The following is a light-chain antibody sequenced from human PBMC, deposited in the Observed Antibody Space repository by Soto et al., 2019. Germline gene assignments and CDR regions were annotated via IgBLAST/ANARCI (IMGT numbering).Light chain of an antibody. J-gene: IGKJ2*01. V-gene: IGKV3-20*01. CDR1: QSVGSTH. CDR3: QQYVSSPLYT. Sequence: NELTQSPGTLSLSPGERATLSCRTSQSVGSTHLAWYQQKPGQAPRLLIHGVSSRAAGIPDRFSGSGSGTDFTLTISRLEPEDFAVYYCQQYVSSPLYTFGQGTKLEIK. CDR2: GVS.